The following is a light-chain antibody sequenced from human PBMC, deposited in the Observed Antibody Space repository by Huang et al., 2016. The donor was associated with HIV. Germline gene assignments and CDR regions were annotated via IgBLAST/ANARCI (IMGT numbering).Light chain of an antibody. V-gene: IGKV3-11*01. J-gene: IGKJ4*01. CDR1: QSVSSS. Sequence: EIVLTQSPATRSLSPGERATLTCRASQSVSSSLAWYQQKPGQPPRLLIYDASSRAPGIPARFSGSGSGTDFTLTISSLEPEDFAVYYCQQRSNWRITFGGGTKVEIK. CDR3: QQRSNWRIT. CDR2: DAS.